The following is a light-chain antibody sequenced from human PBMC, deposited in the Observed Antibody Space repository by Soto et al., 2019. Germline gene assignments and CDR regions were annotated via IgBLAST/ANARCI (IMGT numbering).Light chain of an antibody. CDR1: QTISSW. Sequence: DIQMTHSPSTLSGSVVYIVTITFRASQTISSWLALYQQKPGKAPKLLIYKASTLKSGVPSRFSGSGSGTEFTLTISSLQPDDFATYYCQHYNSYSEAFGQGTKVDIK. V-gene: IGKV1-5*03. CDR2: KAS. J-gene: IGKJ1*01. CDR3: QHYNSYSEA.